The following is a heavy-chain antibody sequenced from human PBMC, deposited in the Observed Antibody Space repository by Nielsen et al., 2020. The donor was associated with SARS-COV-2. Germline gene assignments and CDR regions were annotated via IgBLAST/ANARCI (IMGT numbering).Heavy chain of an antibody. CDR2: IHYAGST. V-gene: IGHV4-31*03. CDR1: GGSISGGGYY. D-gene: IGHD2-8*02. CDR3: ARGTGSRDFDF. Sequence: SETLSLTCTVSGGSISGGGYYWTWIRQYPGGGLEWIGHIIHYAGSTDYNPSLESRVSISADTSKNKVSLRLRSVTAADTAVYYCARGTGSRDFDFWGLGTLVTVS. J-gene: IGHJ4*02.